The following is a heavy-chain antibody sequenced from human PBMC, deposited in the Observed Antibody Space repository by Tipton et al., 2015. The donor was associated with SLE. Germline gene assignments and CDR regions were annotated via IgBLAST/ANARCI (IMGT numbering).Heavy chain of an antibody. V-gene: IGHV3-7*01. CDR3: VRSHFGLDGGFDY. CDR2: IKQDGSEK. D-gene: IGHD3/OR15-3a*01. Sequence: GSLRLSCAASGFTFSSYWMSWVRQAPGKGLEWVANIKQDGSEKYYVDSVKGRFTISRDNAKNSLYLQMNSLRAEDTAVYYCVRSHFGLDGGFDYWGQGTLVTVSS. CDR1: GFTFSSYW. J-gene: IGHJ4*02.